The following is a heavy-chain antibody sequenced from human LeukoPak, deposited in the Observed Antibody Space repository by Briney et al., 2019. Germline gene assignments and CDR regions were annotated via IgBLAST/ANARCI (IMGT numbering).Heavy chain of an antibody. V-gene: IGHV1-8*01. CDR2: MNPNSGNT. CDR3: ARGVGTTIGYYYYYMDV. D-gene: IGHD1-26*01. CDR1: GYTFTSYD. Sequence: GASVKVSCKASGYTFTSYDINWVRQATGQGLEWMGWMNPNSGNTGYAQKFQGRVTMTRNTSISTAYMELSSLRSEDTAVYYCARGVGTTIGYYYYYMDVWGKGTTVTVSS. J-gene: IGHJ6*03.